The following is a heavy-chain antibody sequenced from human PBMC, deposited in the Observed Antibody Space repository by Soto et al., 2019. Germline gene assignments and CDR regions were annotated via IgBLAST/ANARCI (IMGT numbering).Heavy chain of an antibody. V-gene: IGHV1-2*02. J-gene: IGHJ5*02. CDR1: GYTFTGYY. CDR3: ARVTLKAGNWFDP. CDR2: INPNSGGT. Sequence: ASVKVSCKASGYTFTGYYMHWVRQAPGQGLEWMGWINPNSGGTNYAQKFQGRVTMTRDTSNSTAYMELRGLRSDDTAIYYCARVTLKAGNWFDPWGQGTLVTVSS.